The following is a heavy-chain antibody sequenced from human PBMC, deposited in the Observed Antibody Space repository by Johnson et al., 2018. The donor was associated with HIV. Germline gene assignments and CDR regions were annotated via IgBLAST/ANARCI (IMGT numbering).Heavy chain of an antibody. D-gene: IGHD2-21*01. CDR3: ARDTGGGEPYDI. J-gene: IGHJ3*02. CDR2: ISGGST. Sequence: VTLVESGGGLVQPGRSLRLSCTASGFTVSSNEMSWVRQAPGKGLEWVSSISGGSTGYADSVKGRFTISRDNSKNTLYLQMNSLRAEDTAVYYCARDTGGGEPYDIWGQGTMVTVSS. CDR1: GFTVSSNE. V-gene: IGHV3-38-3*01.